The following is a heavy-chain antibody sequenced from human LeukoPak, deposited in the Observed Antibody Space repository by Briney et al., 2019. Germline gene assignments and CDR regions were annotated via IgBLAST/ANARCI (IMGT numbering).Heavy chain of an antibody. CDR1: GFTFSSYW. CDR2: ISPDGGDT. Sequence: PGGSLRLSCEASGFTFSSYWMGWVRQAPGKGLEWVANISPDGGDTYYVDSVKGRFTISRDNAKKSMFLQMNSLRAEETTVYYCVRWGVEAGMDSWGQGTLVTVSS. V-gene: IGHV3-7*01. J-gene: IGHJ4*02. D-gene: IGHD6-19*01. CDR3: VRWGVEAGMDS.